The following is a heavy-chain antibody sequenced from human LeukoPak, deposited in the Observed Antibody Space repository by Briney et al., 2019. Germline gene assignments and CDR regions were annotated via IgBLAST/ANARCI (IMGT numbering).Heavy chain of an antibody. V-gene: IGHV4-59*01. Sequence: SETLSLTCTVSGGSISSNYWSWIRQPPGKGLECIGYIYYSGSTNYNPPLKSRVTILVDTSKNQFSLKLTSVTAVDTAVYFCARVVVPGAVRDYYYYYMDVWGKGTTVTVSS. J-gene: IGHJ6*03. CDR1: GGSISSNY. CDR3: ARVVVPGAVRDYYYYYMDV. CDR2: IYYSGST. D-gene: IGHD2-2*02.